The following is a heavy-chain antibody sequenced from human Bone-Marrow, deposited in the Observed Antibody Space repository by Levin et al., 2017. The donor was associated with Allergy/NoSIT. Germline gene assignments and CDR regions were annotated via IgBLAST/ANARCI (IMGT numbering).Heavy chain of an antibody. CDR3: AKDSSFAATSKSYFDY. D-gene: IGHD4-11*01. CDR1: GFTFSSYG. CDR2: ISYDGSNK. Sequence: GGSLRLSCAASGFTFSSYGMHWVRQAPGKGLEWVAVISYDGSNKYYADSVKGRFTISRDNSKNTLYLQMNSLRAEDTAVYYCAKDSSFAATSKSYFDYWGQGTLVTVSS. V-gene: IGHV3-30*18. J-gene: IGHJ4*02.